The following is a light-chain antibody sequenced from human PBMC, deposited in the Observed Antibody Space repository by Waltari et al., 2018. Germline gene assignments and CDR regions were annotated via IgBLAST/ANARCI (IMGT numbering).Light chain of an antibody. J-gene: IGLJ2*01. CDR1: DLRDKT. CDR2: DDT. Sequence: YELTQSPSVSVAPGKTAKISCGGHDLRDKTLHWYQQQPGQAPVLVIYDDTVRPPGIPKRISGSDTATLTIARVEAGDEAVYYCQVWDGDADHPVFGGGTKLTVL. V-gene: IGLV3-21*03. CDR3: QVWDGDADHPV.